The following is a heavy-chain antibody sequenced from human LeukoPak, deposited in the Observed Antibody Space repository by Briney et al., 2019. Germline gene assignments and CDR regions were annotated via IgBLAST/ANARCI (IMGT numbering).Heavy chain of an antibody. Sequence: GGSLRLSCAASGFTFSNYWMSWVRQAPGKELEWVAVIWYDGSNKYYADSVKGRFTISRDNSKNTLYLQMNSLRAEDTAVYYCARDDRHAYYYGMDVWGQGTTVTVSS. CDR1: GFTFSNYW. CDR3: ARDDRHAYYYGMDV. CDR2: IWYDGSNK. V-gene: IGHV3-33*08. J-gene: IGHJ6*02.